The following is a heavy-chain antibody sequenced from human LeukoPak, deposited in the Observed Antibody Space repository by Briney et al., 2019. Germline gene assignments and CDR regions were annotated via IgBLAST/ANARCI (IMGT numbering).Heavy chain of an antibody. D-gene: IGHD3-22*01. CDR3: AKDGGSSGYWVS. CDR2: VSGSGGAT. Sequence: GALRLSYAASGFTFSSYAMNWVRRAPGKGLEWVSSVSGSGGATYYANSVKGRFTISTDNSKHILYLQIHSLRAEDTAVYYCAKDGGSSGYWVSWGQGTLVTVSS. J-gene: IGHJ5*02. CDR1: GFTFSSYA. V-gene: IGHV3-23*01.